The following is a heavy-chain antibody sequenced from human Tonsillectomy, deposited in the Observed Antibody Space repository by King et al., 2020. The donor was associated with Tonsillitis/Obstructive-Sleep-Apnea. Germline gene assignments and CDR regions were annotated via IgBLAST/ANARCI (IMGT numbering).Heavy chain of an antibody. V-gene: IGHV5-51*01. CDR1: GYSFTNYW. CDR3: ARGDILTGYYASTDFDY. Sequence: VQLVESGAEVKKPGESLRISCKASGYSFTNYWIGWVRQMPGKGLEWMGIIYPGDSDTNYNPSLTSRVTMLVDTSKNQFSLKLNSVTAADTAVYYCARGDILTGYYASTDFDYWGQGTLVTVSS. D-gene: IGHD3-9*01. CDR2: IYPGDSDT. J-gene: IGHJ4*02.